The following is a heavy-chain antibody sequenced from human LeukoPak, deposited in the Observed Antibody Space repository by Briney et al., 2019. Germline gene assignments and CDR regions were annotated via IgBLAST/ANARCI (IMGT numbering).Heavy chain of an antibody. Sequence: ASVKVSCKASGYTFIAYYMHWVRQAPGQGLEWMGWINPNSGGTNYAQKFQGRVTMTRDTSISTAYMELSRLRSDDTAVYYCTRPGYCTDTSCEGLDYWGQGTLVTVSS. D-gene: IGHD2-8*02. J-gene: IGHJ4*02. CDR3: TRPGYCTDTSCEGLDY. CDR1: GYTFIAYY. V-gene: IGHV1-2*02. CDR2: INPNSGGT.